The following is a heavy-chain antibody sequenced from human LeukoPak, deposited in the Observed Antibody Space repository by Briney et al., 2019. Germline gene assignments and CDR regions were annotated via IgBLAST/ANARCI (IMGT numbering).Heavy chain of an antibody. Sequence: GGSLRLSCAASGFTFSDYGMHRVRQAPGKGLEWVALISYDGSNKYYSDSVKGRFTISRDNSKNTLYLQMNSLRAEDTAVYYCAKDSGWEAAAAPGYWGQGTLVTVSS. CDR1: GFTFSDYG. D-gene: IGHD6-13*01. CDR2: ISYDGSNK. CDR3: AKDSGWEAAAAPGY. J-gene: IGHJ4*02. V-gene: IGHV3-30*18.